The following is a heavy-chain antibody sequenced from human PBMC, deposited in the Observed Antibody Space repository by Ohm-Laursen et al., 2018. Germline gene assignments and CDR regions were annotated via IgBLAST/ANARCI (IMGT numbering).Heavy chain of an antibody. V-gene: IGHV3-23*01. Sequence: SLRLSCSASGFTVSDAWMSWVRQAPGKGLEWVSAISGSGGSTYYADSVKGRFTISRDNSKNTLYLQMNSLRAEDTAVYYCAKRGSQWLETEGSNPRPYYFDYWGQGTLVTVSS. CDR1: GFTVSDAW. CDR3: AKRGSQWLETEGSNPRPYYFDY. J-gene: IGHJ4*02. CDR2: ISGSGGST. D-gene: IGHD6-19*01.